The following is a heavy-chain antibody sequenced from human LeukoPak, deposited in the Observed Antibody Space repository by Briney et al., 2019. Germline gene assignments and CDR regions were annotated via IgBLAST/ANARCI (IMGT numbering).Heavy chain of an antibody. J-gene: IGHJ3*02. V-gene: IGHV3-9*01. Sequence: GGSLRLSCAASGFTFDDYAMHWVRQAPGKGLEWVSGISWNSGSIGYADSVKGRFTISRDNAKNSLYLQMNSLRAEDTALYYCAKDTLSCSSAFDIWGQGTMVTVSS. D-gene: IGHD6-6*01. CDR2: ISWNSGSI. CDR1: GFTFDDYA. CDR3: AKDTLSCSSAFDI.